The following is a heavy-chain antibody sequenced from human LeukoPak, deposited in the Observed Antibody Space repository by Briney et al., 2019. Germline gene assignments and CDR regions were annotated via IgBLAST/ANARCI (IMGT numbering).Heavy chain of an antibody. J-gene: IGHJ4*02. D-gene: IGHD6-19*01. Sequence: GRSLRLSCAASGFTFSSYGMHWVRQAPGKGLEWVAVIWYDGSNKYYADSVKGRFTISRDNSKNTLYLQMNSLRAEDTAVYYCARDIKGGGWTYDYWGQGTLVTVSS. CDR1: GFTFSSYG. CDR3: ARDIKGGGWTYDY. V-gene: IGHV3-33*01. CDR2: IWYDGSNK.